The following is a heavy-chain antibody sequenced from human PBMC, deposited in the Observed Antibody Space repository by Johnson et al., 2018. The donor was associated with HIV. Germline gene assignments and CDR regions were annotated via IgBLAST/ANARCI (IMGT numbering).Heavy chain of an antibody. D-gene: IGHD6-6*01. CDR2: LYSDGRT. CDR1: GFTVSSNY. CDR3: ARESELLSSSDAFDI. J-gene: IGHJ3*02. Sequence: VQLVESGGGLVQPGGSLRLSCAASGFTVSSNYMSWVRQAPGKGLEWVSVLYSDGRTYYADSVKGRVPISRDNSKNTLYLQMNSLRAEDTAVYYCARESELLSSSDAFDIWGQGTMVTVSS. V-gene: IGHV3-66*02.